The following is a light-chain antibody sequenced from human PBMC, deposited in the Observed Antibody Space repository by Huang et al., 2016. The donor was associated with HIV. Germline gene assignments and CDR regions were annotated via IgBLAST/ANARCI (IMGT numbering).Light chain of an antibody. CDR1: QSVLYSSNNKNY. CDR3: QQYYNFPIT. Sequence: DIVTTQSPDSLAMSLGERATVNWKTSQSVLYSSNNKNYVAWYHQKPGQPPKMLISVAATRESGVPDRISGSGAVTDFTLTIRRLQAEDVAVYYCQQYYNFPITFGQGTRLEI. CDR2: VAA. V-gene: IGKV4-1*01. J-gene: IGKJ5*01.